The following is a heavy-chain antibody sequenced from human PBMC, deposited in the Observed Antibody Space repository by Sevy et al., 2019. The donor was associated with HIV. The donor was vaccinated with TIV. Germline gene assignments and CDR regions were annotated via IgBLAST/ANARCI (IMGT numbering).Heavy chain of an antibody. J-gene: IGHJ6*02. CDR2: IYPGDSDT. CDR3: ARGARGTLPSFYYYGFDV. V-gene: IGHV5-51*01. D-gene: IGHD1-1*01. Sequence: GESLKISCKASGYSFSSYWFGWVRQMPGKGLEWMGIIYPGDSDTRYSLSFQGQVTISVDKSFNTAYLQWSSLKASDTAIYYCARGARGTLPSFYYYGFDVWGQGTTVTVSS. CDR1: GYSFSSYW.